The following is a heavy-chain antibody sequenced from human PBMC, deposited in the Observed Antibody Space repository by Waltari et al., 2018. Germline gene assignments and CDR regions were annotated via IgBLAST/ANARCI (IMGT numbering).Heavy chain of an antibody. D-gene: IGHD3-10*01. CDR2: ISFDGSNK. Sequence: QVQLVESGGGVVQPGRSLRLSCAASGFTCSSYDMHRVRQAPGTGLALVAVISFDGSNKSYAYSVKGRFTISRDNPKNTMYLQMNSLRAEDTAVYYCARDRGSGTRVNYYGMDVWGQGTTVTVSS. CDR1: GFTCSSYD. V-gene: IGHV3-30*01. J-gene: IGHJ6*02. CDR3: ARDRGSGTRVNYYGMDV.